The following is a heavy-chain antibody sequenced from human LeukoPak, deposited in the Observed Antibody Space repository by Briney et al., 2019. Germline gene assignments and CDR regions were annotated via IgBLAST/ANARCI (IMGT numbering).Heavy chain of an antibody. CDR3: AKTWGGYFDWLNGAFDI. Sequence: AGGSLRLSCAASGFTFSSYWMSWVRQAPGKGLEWVANIKQDGSEKYYVDSVKGRFTISRDNAKNSLYLQMNSLRAEDTAVYYCAKTWGGYFDWLNGAFDIWGQGTMVTVSS. CDR1: GFTFSSYW. D-gene: IGHD3-9*01. J-gene: IGHJ3*02. CDR2: IKQDGSEK. V-gene: IGHV3-7*01.